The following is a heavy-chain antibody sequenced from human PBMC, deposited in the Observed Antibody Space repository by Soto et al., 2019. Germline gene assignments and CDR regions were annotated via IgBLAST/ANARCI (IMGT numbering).Heavy chain of an antibody. CDR2: IYYSGST. Sequence: PSETLSLTCTFSCGSISSSSYYWGWIRQPPGKGLEWIGSIYYSGSTYYNPSLKSRVTISVDTSKNQFSLKLSSVTAADTAVYYCARHVVLPYYYGMDVWGQGTTVTVSS. D-gene: IGHD3-10*01. CDR1: CGSISSSSYY. CDR3: ARHVVLPYYYGMDV. J-gene: IGHJ6*02. V-gene: IGHV4-39*01.